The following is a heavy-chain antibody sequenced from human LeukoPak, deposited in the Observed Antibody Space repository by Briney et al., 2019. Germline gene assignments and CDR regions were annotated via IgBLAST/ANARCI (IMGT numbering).Heavy chain of an antibody. Sequence: AASVKDSCKASGGTFSSYAINWVRQAPGQGLEWMGGIIPIFGTANYAQKFQGRVTITADESTSTAYMELSSLRSEDTAVYYCARGYSSSWALTVPFDYWGQGTLVTVSS. CDR3: ARGYSSSWALTVPFDY. CDR2: IIPIFGTA. CDR1: GGTFSSYA. J-gene: IGHJ4*02. D-gene: IGHD6-13*01. V-gene: IGHV1-69*13.